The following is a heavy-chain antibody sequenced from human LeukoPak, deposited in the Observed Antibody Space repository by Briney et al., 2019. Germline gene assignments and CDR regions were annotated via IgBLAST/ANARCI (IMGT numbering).Heavy chain of an antibody. D-gene: IGHD3-22*01. CDR2: ISYDGSNK. Sequence: PGGSLRLSCAASGFTFSSYAMHWVRQAPGKGLEWVAVISYDGSNKYYADSVKGRFTISRDNSKNTLYLQMNSLRAEDTAVYYCARDCPFCDSSGYYPSDDAFDIWGQGTMVTVSS. CDR3: ARDCPFCDSSGYYPSDDAFDI. V-gene: IGHV3-30-3*01. J-gene: IGHJ3*02. CDR1: GFTFSSYA.